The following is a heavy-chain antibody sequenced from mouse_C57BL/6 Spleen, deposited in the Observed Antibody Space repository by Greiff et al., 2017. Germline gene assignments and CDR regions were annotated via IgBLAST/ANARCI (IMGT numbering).Heavy chain of an antibody. V-gene: IGHV1-26*01. Sequence: VQLQQSGPELVKPGASVKISCKASGYTFTDYYMNWVKQSHGQSLEWIGDINPNNGGTSYNQKFKGKATLTVDKSSSTAYMELRSLTSEDSAVYYCARSRGNYVYFDDWGPGTTLTVSS. CDR3: ARSRGNYVYFDD. CDR2: INPNNGGT. D-gene: IGHD2-1*01. J-gene: IGHJ2*01. CDR1: GYTFTDYY.